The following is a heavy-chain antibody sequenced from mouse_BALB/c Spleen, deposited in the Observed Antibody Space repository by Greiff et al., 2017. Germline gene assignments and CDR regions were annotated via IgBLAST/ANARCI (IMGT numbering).Heavy chain of an antibody. CDR1: GFTFSSYG. D-gene: IGHD2-3*01. J-gene: IGHJ3*01. Sequence: EVNVVESGGDLVKPGGSLKLSCAASGFTFSSYGMSWVRQTPDKRLEWVATISSGGSYTYYPASVKGRFTISRDNAKNTLYLQMSSLKSEDTAMYYCARGGYHDGDYGFAYWGQGTLVTVSA. CDR3: ARGGYHDGDYGFAY. CDR2: ISSGGSYT. V-gene: IGHV5-6*01.